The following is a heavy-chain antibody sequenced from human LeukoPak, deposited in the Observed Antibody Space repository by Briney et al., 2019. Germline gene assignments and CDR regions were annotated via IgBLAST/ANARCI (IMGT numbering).Heavy chain of an antibody. V-gene: IGHV4-39*01. D-gene: IGHD2-2*02. J-gene: IGHJ4*02. Sequence: PSETLSLTCTVSGGSISSSSYYWGWIRQPPGKGLEWIGSIYYSGSTYYNPSLKSRVTISVDTSKNQFSLKLSSVTAADTAVYYCARHRRIVVVPASIPDYWGQGTLVTVSS. CDR3: ARHRRIVVVPASIPDY. CDR2: IYYSGST. CDR1: GGSISSSSYY.